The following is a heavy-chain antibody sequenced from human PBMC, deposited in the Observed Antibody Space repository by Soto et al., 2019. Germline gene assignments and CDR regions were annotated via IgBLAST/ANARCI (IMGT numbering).Heavy chain of an antibody. CDR2: IYYSGST. Sequence: SETLSLTCTVSGGSISSYYWSWIRQPPGKGLEWIGYIYYSGSTNYNPSLKSRVTISVDTSKNQFSLKLSSVTAADTAVYYCVRDCSSTSMGPGWFDPWGQGTLVTVSS. D-gene: IGHD2-2*01. CDR1: GGSISSYY. J-gene: IGHJ5*02. CDR3: VRDCSSTSMGPGWFDP. V-gene: IGHV4-59*01.